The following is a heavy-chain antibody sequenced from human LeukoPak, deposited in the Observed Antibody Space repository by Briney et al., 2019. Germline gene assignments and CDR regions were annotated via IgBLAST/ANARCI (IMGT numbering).Heavy chain of an antibody. J-gene: IGHJ3*02. CDR3: ATDQGISVGVPDAFDI. V-gene: IGHV1-24*01. D-gene: IGHD3-10*01. CDR2: FDPEDGET. CDR1: GYTLTELS. Sequence: ASVKVSCKVSGYTLTELSMHWVRQAPGKGLEWMGGFDPEDGETIYAQKFQGRVTMTEDTSTDTAYMELSSLRSEDTAVYYCATDQGISVGVPDAFDIWAKGQWSPSLQ.